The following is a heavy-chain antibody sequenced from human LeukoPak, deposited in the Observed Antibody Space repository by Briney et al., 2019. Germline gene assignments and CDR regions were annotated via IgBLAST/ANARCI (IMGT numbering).Heavy chain of an antibody. D-gene: IGHD4-11*01. V-gene: IGHV3-33*01. J-gene: IGHJ4*02. CDR3: ARELMRGSNYGSPFDF. CDR2: IWYDGSNK. Sequence: GGSLRLSCAASGFTFSSYGMHWVRQAPGKGLEWVAVIWYDGSNKYYADSVKGRFTISRDNSKNTLYLQMNSLRAEDTAVYYCARELMRGSNYGSPFDFWAQGTLVTVSS. CDR1: GFTFSSYG.